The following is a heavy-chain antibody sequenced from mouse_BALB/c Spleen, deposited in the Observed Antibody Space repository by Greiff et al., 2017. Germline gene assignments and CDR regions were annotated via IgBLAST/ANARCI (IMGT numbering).Heavy chain of an antibody. CDR2: ISSGGST. CDR1: GFTFSSYA. V-gene: IGHV5-6-5*01. Sequence: EVMLVESGGGLVKPGGSLTLSCAASGFTFSSYAMSWVRQTPEKRLEWVASISSGGSTYYPDSVKGRFTISRDNARNILYLQMTSLRSEDTAMYYCARAYYRYDGFDYWGQGTTLTVSS. D-gene: IGHD2-14*01. CDR3: ARAYYRYDGFDY. J-gene: IGHJ2*01.